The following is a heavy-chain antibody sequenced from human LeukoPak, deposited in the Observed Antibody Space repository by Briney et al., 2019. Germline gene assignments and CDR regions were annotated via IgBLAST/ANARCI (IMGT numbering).Heavy chain of an antibody. Sequence: GGSLRLSCSVSGFTFSSFWMTWVRQVPGKGLEWVSGISASGGSTYYADSVRGRFTISRDNAKNTLYLQVNNLRAEDTAVYYCARGPNSNWSGLDFWGQGTLLTVSS. CDR3: ARGPNSNWSGLDF. CDR2: ISASGGST. D-gene: IGHD6-6*01. J-gene: IGHJ4*02. CDR1: GFTFSSFW. V-gene: IGHV3-23*01.